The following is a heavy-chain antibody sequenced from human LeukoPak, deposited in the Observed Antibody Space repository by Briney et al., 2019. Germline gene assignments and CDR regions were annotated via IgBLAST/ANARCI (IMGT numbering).Heavy chain of an antibody. V-gene: IGHV3-23*01. J-gene: IGHJ3*02. CDR1: GFAFSSYA. Sequence: GGSLRLSCAASGFAFSSYAMSWVRQAPGKGLERVSAISGSGGNTYYADSVKGRFTISRDNSKNTLYLQMNSLRAEDTAVYYCAKVSGDAFDIWGQGTMVTVSS. CDR3: AKVSGDAFDI. CDR2: ISGSGGNT. D-gene: IGHD2/OR15-2a*01.